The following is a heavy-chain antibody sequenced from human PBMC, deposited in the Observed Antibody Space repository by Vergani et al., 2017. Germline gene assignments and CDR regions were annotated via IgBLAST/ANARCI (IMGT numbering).Heavy chain of an antibody. Sequence: QLVESGGGWVQPGGSLRLSCVVSGFDFSSYIMNWVRQAPGKGLEWDSFISSGSGSYIYIADSMKGRFTITRDNAKNSLFLQMSSLRADDSAVYYCARDVGSTDSFDSSGYERPYYFDYWGQGTLVTVSS. CDR3: ARDVGSTDSFDSSGYERPYYFDY. V-gene: IGHV3-21*02. CDR1: GFDFSSYI. D-gene: IGHD3-22*01. CDR2: ISSGSGSYI. J-gene: IGHJ4*02.